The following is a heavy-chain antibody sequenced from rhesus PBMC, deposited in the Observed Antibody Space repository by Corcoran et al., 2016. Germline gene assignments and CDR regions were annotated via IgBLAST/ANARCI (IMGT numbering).Heavy chain of an antibody. CDR3: ARGYYSGSLNRGYFDL. CDR1: GYSISSGYD. Sequence: QVQLQESGPGVVKPSETLSLTCAVSGYSISSGYDWSWIRQPPGKGLEWIGYIYGSSGSTNYNPYLKNRVTISKDTSKNQFSLKLSSVTAADTAVYDCARGYYSGSLNRGYFDLWGPGTPITISS. V-gene: IGHV4-127*01. D-gene: IGHD3-16*01. J-gene: IGHJ2*01. CDR2: IYGSSGST.